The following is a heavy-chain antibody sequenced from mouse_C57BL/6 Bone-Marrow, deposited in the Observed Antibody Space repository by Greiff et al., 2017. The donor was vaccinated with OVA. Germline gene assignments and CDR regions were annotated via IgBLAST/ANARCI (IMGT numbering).Heavy chain of an antibody. CDR3: ARGIYYDYVDYFDY. CDR2: IDPANGNT. Sequence: EVQLQQSVAELVRPGASVKLSCTASGFNIKNTYMHWVKQRPEQGLEWIGRIDPANGNTKYAPKFQGKATLTVDQSSSTAYMQLNSLTSEDSAVYYCARGIYYDYVDYFDYWGQGTTLTVSS. J-gene: IGHJ2*01. CDR1: GFNIKNTY. D-gene: IGHD2-4*01. V-gene: IGHV14-3*01.